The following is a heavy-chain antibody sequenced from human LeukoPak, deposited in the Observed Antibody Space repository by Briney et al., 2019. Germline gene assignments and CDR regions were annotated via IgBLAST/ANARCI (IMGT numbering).Heavy chain of an antibody. V-gene: IGHV4-34*01. CDR2: INHSGST. CDR3: ARQSGIAAAGTRAVNFDY. D-gene: IGHD6-13*01. Sequence: PSETLSLTCAVYGGSFSGYYWSWIRQPPGKGLEWIGEINHSGSTNHNPSLKSRVTISVDTSKNQFSLKLSSVTAADTAVYYCARQSGIAAAGTRAVNFDYWGQGTLVTVSS. CDR1: GGSFSGYY. J-gene: IGHJ4*02.